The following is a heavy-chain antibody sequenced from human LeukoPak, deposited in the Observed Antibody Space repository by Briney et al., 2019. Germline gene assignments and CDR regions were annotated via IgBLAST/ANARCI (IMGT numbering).Heavy chain of an antibody. Sequence: ASVKVSCKPSGYTFTSYAMNWVRQAPGQGLEWMGWINTYTGNPTYAQGFTGRFVFSLDTSVSTAYLQISSLKAEDTAVYYCARWDYDSSGYALYYFDYWGQGTLVTVSS. CDR3: ARWDYDSSGYALYYFDY. D-gene: IGHD3-22*01. CDR1: GYTFTSYA. CDR2: INTYTGNP. V-gene: IGHV7-4-1*02. J-gene: IGHJ4*02.